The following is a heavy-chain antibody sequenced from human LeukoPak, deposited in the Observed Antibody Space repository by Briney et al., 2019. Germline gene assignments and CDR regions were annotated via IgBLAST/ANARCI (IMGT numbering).Heavy chain of an antibody. CDR3: ASSPSSYFDY. CDR1: GFTFSSYA. Sequence: GGSLRLSCAASGFTFSSYAMHWVRQAPGKGLEWVAVISYDGSNKYYADSVKGRFTISRDNSKNTLYLQMSSLRPGDTAVYYCASSPSSYFDYWGQGTLVTVSS. CDR2: ISYDGSNK. V-gene: IGHV3-30-3*01. D-gene: IGHD6-19*01. J-gene: IGHJ4*02.